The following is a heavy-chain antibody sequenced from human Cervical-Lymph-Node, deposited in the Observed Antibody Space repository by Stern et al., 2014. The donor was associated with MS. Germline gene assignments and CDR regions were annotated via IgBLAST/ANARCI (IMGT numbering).Heavy chain of an antibody. V-gene: IGHV4-59*01. CDR1: GASISSYY. J-gene: IGHJ4*02. CDR2: IYYTGTT. D-gene: IGHD2-2*03. Sequence: QVQLQDSGPGLVKPSETLSLTFTVSGASISSYYWHWIRQPPGKGLECIGYIYYTGTTNYNPSLKGRVAISLDTSKNQFSLILRSVSAADTAVYYCARKSLSMDHYFDSWGQGTLVTVSS. CDR3: ARKSLSMDHYFDS.